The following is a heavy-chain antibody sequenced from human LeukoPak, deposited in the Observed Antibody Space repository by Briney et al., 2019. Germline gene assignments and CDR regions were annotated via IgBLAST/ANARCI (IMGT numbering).Heavy chain of an antibody. CDR3: AREGYYDSSGYYSWFDR. V-gene: IGHV4-59*01. Sequence: PSETLSLTCTVSGGSISSYYWSWIRQSPGKGLEWIGCIYYSGSINYNPSLKSRVIMSVDTSENQLSLKLSSVTAADTAVYYCAREGYYDSSGYYSWFDRWGQGTLVTVSS. CDR2: IYYSGSI. D-gene: IGHD3-22*01. J-gene: IGHJ5*02. CDR1: GGSISSYY.